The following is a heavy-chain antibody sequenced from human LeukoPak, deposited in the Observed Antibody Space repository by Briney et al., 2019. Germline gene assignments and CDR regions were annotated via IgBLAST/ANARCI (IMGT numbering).Heavy chain of an antibody. J-gene: IGHJ4*02. CDR2: INSDGSGT. Sequence: PGGSLRLSCAASGFTFSAFWMHWVRQAPGKWLVWVSHINSDGSGTRYADSVKGRFTISRDNARNTLYLQMNSLRAEDTAVYYCARGRVFDTSGYSVDYWGQGTLVTVSS. CDR3: ARGRVFDTSGYSVDY. CDR1: GFTFSAFW. V-gene: IGHV3-74*01. D-gene: IGHD3-22*01.